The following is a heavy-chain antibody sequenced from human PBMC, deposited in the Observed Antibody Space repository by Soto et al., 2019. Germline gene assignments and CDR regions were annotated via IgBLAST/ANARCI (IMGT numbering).Heavy chain of an antibody. J-gene: IGHJ5*02. CDR3: ARATVMITFGGVIAHDWFDP. Sequence: SETLSLTCTVSGGSISSGGYYWSWIRQHPGKGLEWIGYIYYSGSTYYNPSLKSRVTISVDTPKNQFSLMLSTVTAADPAVYYCARATVMITFGGVIAHDWFDPWVQGTLVTVSS. D-gene: IGHD3-16*02. CDR2: IYYSGST. CDR1: GGSISSGGYY. V-gene: IGHV4-31*03.